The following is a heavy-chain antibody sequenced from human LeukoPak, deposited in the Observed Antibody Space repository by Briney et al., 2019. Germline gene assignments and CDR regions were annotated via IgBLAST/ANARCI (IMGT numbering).Heavy chain of an antibody. CDR2: INPNSGGT. CDR1: GYTFTGYY. V-gene: IGHV1-2*02. D-gene: IGHD4-17*01. Sequence: ASVKVSCKASGYTFTGYYMHWVRQAPGQGLEWMGWINPNSGGTNYAQKFQGRVTMTRDTSISTAYMELSRLRSDDTAVYYCARVGETSYGDYVIPLDPWGQGTLVTVSS. J-gene: IGHJ5*02. CDR3: ARVGETSYGDYVIPLDP.